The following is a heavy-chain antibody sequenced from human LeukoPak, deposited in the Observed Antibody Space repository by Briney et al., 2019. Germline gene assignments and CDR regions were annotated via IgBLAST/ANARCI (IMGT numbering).Heavy chain of an antibody. CDR2: ISADGGGT. CDR3: AKDMQTVAGLSNYYCYAMAV. CDR1: GFTFDDYA. D-gene: IGHD6-13*01. V-gene: IGHV3-43*02. Sequence: GGSLRLSCAASGFTFDDYAMHWVRQVPGKGPQWVSFISADGGGTYYADSVKGRFTISRDNSKNSLFLQMNSLRSEDSALYYCAKDMQTVAGLSNYYCYAMAVWGQGTTVTVSS. J-gene: IGHJ6*02.